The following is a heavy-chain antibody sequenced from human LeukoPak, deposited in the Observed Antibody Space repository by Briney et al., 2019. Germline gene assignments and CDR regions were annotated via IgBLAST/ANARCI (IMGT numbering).Heavy chain of an antibody. CDR2: IYYSGST. V-gene: IGHV4-30-4*01. D-gene: IGHD2-2*01. CDR1: GGSISSGDYY. J-gene: IGHJ4*02. CDR3: AREPLGYCSSTSCLGGYYFDY. Sequence: SETLSLTCTVSGGSISSGDYYWSWIRQPPGNGLEWIGYIYYSGSTYYNPSLKSRVTISVDTSKNQFSLKLSSVTAADTAVYYCAREPLGYCSSTSCLGGYYFDYWGQGTLVTVSS.